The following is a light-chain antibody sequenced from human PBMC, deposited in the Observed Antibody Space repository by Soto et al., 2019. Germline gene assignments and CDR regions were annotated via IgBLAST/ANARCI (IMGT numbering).Light chain of an antibody. CDR2: EAS. J-gene: IGKJ1*01. V-gene: IGKV3-20*01. Sequence: IVLTQSPGTLSLAPGERATLSCRASQSVYSNYVAWYQQKPGQAPRILIYEASSRGPGIPDRFSGTVSGTVFTLTIARLEREDIAVYYCQQYGSAAPWTFGHWTKAEIK. CDR3: QQYGSAAPWT. CDR1: QSVYSNY.